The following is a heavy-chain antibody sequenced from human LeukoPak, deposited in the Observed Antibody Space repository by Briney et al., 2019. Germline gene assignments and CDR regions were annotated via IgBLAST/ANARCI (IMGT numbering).Heavy chain of an antibody. CDR2: INPSGGST. CDR1: GYTFTSYY. CDR3: ARDSASTTVVALGFDY. J-gene: IGHJ4*02. D-gene: IGHD4-23*01. Sequence: GASVKVSCKASGYTFTSYYMHWVRQAPGQGLEWMGIINPSGGSTSYAQKLQGRVTMTRDMSTSTVYMELSSLRSEDTAVYYCARDSASTTVVALGFDYWGQGTLVTVSS. V-gene: IGHV1-46*01.